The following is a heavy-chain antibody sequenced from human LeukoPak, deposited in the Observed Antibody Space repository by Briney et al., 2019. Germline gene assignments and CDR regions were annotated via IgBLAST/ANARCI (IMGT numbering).Heavy chain of an antibody. CDR1: GFTFSSYA. V-gene: IGHV3-23*01. J-gene: IGHJ4*02. Sequence: PGGSLRLSCAASGFTFSSYAMSWVRRAPGKGLEWVSTIIGSGGSTYYADPVKGRFTISRDNSKNTLYLQMNSLTAADTAVYYCARGGAAMVNYWGQGTLVTVSS. CDR3: ARGGAAMVNY. CDR2: IIGSGGST. D-gene: IGHD5-18*01.